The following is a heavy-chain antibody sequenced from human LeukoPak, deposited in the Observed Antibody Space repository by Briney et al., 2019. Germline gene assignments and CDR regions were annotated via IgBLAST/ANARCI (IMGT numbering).Heavy chain of an antibody. CDR2: INPNSGGT. J-gene: IGHJ4*02. CDR1: GYTFTGYY. V-gene: IGHV1-2*02. Sequence: ASVKVSCKASGYTFTGYYMHWVRQAPGQGLEWMGWINPNSGGTNYAQKFQGRVTMTRDTSISTAYMELSRLRSDDTAVYYCARRPDYYDSSGYQGNFDYWGQGTLVTVSS. CDR3: ARRPDYYDSSGYQGNFDY. D-gene: IGHD3-22*01.